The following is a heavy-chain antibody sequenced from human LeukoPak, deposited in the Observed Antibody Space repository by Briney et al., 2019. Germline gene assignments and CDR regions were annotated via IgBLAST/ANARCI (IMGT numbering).Heavy chain of an antibody. CDR2: IYTSGST. Sequence: SETLSLTCTVSGGSISSYYWSWIRQPPGKGLEWIGYIYTSGSTNYNPSLKSRVTISVDTSKNQFSLKLSSVTAADTAVYYCARDKGDYYDSSGYYYTDWGQGTLVTVSS. CDR1: GGSISSYY. D-gene: IGHD3-22*01. J-gene: IGHJ4*02. V-gene: IGHV4-4*09. CDR3: ARDKGDYYDSSGYYYTD.